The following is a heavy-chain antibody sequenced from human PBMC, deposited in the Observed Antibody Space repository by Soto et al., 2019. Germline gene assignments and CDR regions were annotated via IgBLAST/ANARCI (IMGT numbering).Heavy chain of an antibody. V-gene: IGHV1-18*01. D-gene: IGHD5-12*01. CDR3: ARGGDGYDLTD. Sequence: QVQLVQSGSEVKKPGASVKVSCRSSGYSFSNSDITWVRQAPGQGLEWMGWISTYNGNTYSAQKLQGRVTMTTDASTSTAYRELGSLRTDDPAIYSCARGGDGYDLTDWGQETLVTVSS. J-gene: IGHJ4*02. CDR2: ISTYNGNT. CDR1: GYSFSNSD.